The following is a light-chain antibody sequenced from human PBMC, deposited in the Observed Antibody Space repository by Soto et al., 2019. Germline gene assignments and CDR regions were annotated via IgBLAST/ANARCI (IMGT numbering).Light chain of an antibody. Sequence: QSVLTQPPSVSGAPGQRFTISCTGISSNSGSTYDVQWYQQLPGTAPKLLIHGNTNRPSGVPDRFSGSKSGTSASLAITGLQADDEADYYCQSYDDSLSVHYVFGTGTKLTVL. CDR3: QSYDDSLSVHYV. CDR2: GNT. CDR1: SSNSGSTYD. V-gene: IGLV1-40*01. J-gene: IGLJ1*01.